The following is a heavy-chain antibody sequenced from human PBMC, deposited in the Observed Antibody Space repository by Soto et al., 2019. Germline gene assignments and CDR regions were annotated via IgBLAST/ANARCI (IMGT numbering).Heavy chain of an antibody. Sequence: QVQLVESGGGVVQPGRSLRLSCAASGFTFSSYAMHWVRQAPGKGLEWVAVISYDGSNKYYADSVKGRFTISRDNSKNTLYLQMNSLRAEDTAVYYCARSRLYEEAVAGFDYWGQGTLVTVSS. J-gene: IGHJ4*02. V-gene: IGHV3-30-3*01. CDR2: ISYDGSNK. CDR3: ARSRLYEEAVAGFDY. CDR1: GFTFSSYA. D-gene: IGHD6-19*01.